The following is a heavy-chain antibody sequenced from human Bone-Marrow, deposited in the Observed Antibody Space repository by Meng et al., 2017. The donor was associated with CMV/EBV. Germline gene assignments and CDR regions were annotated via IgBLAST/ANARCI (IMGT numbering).Heavy chain of an antibody. Sequence: SGYTFTCYYMHWVRQAAGQGREWMGWINPNSGGTNYAQKFQGRVTMTRYTSISTAYMELSRLRSDDTAVYYCARGEGGIVVVLAAIDYWGQGTLVTVSS. CDR3: ARGEGGIVVVLAAIDY. CDR1: GYTFTCYY. D-gene: IGHD2-2*01. V-gene: IGHV1-2*02. CDR2: INPNSGGT. J-gene: IGHJ4*02.